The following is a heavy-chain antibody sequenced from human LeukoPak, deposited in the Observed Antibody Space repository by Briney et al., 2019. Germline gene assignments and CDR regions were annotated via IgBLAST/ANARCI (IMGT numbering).Heavy chain of an antibody. V-gene: IGHV3-23*01. CDR1: GFTFSSYA. CDR2: ISGSGGST. J-gene: IGHJ6*02. Sequence: GGSLRLSCAASGFTFSSYAMSWVRQAPGKGLEWVSAISGSGGSTYYADSVKGRFTISRDNPNNTLYLQMNSLRAEDTAVYYCASDPPPTLTERYFGWSPPLYYYYYGMDVWGQGTTVTVSS. D-gene: IGHD3-9*01. CDR3: ASDPPPTLTERYFGWSPPLYYYYYGMDV.